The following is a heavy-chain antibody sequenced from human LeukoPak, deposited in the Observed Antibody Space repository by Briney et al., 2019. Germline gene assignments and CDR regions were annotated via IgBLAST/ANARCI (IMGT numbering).Heavy chain of an antibody. J-gene: IGHJ5*02. CDR3: ARDLVVVARFNWFDP. Sequence: ASVKVSCKASGYTFTSYGISWVRLAPGQGLEWMGWISAYNGNTNYAQKLQGRVTMTTDTSTSTAYMELRSLRSDDTAVYYCARDLVVVARFNWFDPWGQGTLVTVSS. CDR2: ISAYNGNT. CDR1: GYTFTSYG. D-gene: IGHD2-15*01. V-gene: IGHV1-18*01.